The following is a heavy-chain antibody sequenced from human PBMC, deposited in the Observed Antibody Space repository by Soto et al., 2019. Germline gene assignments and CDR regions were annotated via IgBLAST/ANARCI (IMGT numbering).Heavy chain of an antibody. CDR3: AKDPARHFDWLPTTSNWFDP. CDR2: ISYDGSNK. CDR1: GFTFSSYG. J-gene: IGHJ5*02. D-gene: IGHD3-9*01. V-gene: IGHV3-30*18. Sequence: RGSLILSCAASGFTFSSYGMHWVRQAPGKGLEWVAVISYDGSNKYYADSVKGRFTISRDNSKNTLYLQMNSLRAEDTAVYYCAKDPARHFDWLPTTSNWFDPWGQGTLVTVSS.